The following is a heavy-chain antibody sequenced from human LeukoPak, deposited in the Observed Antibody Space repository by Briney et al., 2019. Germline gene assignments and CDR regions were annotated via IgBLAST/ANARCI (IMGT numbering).Heavy chain of an antibody. CDR1: GGTFSSYA. CDR3: ARDLYSSGWTDAFDI. CDR2: INPNSGGT. V-gene: IGHV1-2*04. J-gene: IGHJ3*02. D-gene: IGHD6-19*01. Sequence: ASVKASCKASGGTFSSYAISWVRQAPGQGLEWMGWINPNSGGTNYAQKFQGWVTMTRDTSISTAYMELSRLRSDDTAVYYCARDLYSSGWTDAFDIWGQGTMVTVSS.